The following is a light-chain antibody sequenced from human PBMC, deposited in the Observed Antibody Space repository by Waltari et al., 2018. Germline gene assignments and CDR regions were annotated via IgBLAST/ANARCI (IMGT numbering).Light chain of an antibody. CDR2: RNH. CDR1: NSTLGPNY. Sequence: QSVLTQPPSASGTPGQTVSISCSGSNSTLGPNYVYWYVQNPGTAPKLVIYRNHERPSGIPDRFSGSKSGTSATLAITGLRSEDEADYYCSAWDDSLSAWVFGGGTSLTVL. V-gene: IGLV1-47*01. CDR3: SAWDDSLSAWV. J-gene: IGLJ3*02.